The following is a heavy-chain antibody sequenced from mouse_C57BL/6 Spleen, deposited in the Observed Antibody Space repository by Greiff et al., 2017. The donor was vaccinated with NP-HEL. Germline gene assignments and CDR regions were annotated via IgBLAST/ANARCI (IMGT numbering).Heavy chain of an antibody. CDR2: IYPRDGST. J-gene: IGHJ2*01. CDR1: GYTFTDHP. D-gene: IGHD1-1*02. Sequence: QVQLQQSDAELVKPGASVKISCKVSGYTFTDHPIHWMKQRPEQGLEWIGYIYPRDGSTKYNEKFKGKATLTADKSSSPAYMQLNSLTSEDSAVYFCARRGGGYGYFDYWGQGTTLTVSS. V-gene: IGHV1-78*01. CDR3: ARRGGGYGYFDY.